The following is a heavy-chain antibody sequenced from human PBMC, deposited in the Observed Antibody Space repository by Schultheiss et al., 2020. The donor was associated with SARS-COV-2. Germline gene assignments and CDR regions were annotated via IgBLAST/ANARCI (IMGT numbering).Heavy chain of an antibody. CDR1: GFTISNYG. Sequence: GGSLRLSCAASGFTISNYGMHWVRQAPGKGLEWVAMTWFDGTKQYYADSVKGRFTISRDNSKNTLYLQMNSLRAEDTAVYYCASGANLNFDYWGQGTLVTVSS. CDR2: TWFDGTKQ. V-gene: IGHV3-33*01. D-gene: IGHD3-16*01. J-gene: IGHJ4*02. CDR3: ASGANLNFDY.